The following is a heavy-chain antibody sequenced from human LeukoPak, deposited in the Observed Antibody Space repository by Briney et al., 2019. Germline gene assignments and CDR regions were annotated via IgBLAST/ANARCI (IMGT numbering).Heavy chain of an antibody. CDR2: ISSSGSIV. Sequence: GGSLRLSCAASGFTFSSYGMNWVRQAPGRGLEWVSYISSSGSIVHYADSVKGQFTMSRDNSKNTLYLQMNSLRAEDTAVYFCAKEPAANTYYYYYYMDVWGKGTTVTVSS. CDR3: AKEPAANTYYYYYYMDV. J-gene: IGHJ6*03. V-gene: IGHV3-48*01. CDR1: GFTFSSYG. D-gene: IGHD2-2*01.